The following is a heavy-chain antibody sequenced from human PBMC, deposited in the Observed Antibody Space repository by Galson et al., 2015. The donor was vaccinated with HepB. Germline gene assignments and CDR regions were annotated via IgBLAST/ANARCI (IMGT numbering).Heavy chain of an antibody. V-gene: IGHV3-21*01. D-gene: IGHD6-13*01. CDR2: ISSSSSYI. CDR3: ARDHRIAAAGVYYFDY. CDR1: GFTFSSYS. J-gene: IGHJ4*02. Sequence: SLRLSCAASGFTFSSYSMNWVRQAPGKGLEWVSSISSSSSYIYYADSVKGRFTISRDNAKNSLYLQMNSLRAEDTAVYYCARDHRIAAAGVYYFDYWGQGTLVTVSS.